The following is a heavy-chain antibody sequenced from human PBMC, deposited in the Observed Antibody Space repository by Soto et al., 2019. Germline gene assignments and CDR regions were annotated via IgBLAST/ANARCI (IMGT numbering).Heavy chain of an antibody. D-gene: IGHD5-12*01. J-gene: IGHJ6*03. V-gene: IGHV4-34*01. CDR3: ARGEIVATIRYYSSYYMDV. CDR1: GGSFSGYY. CDR2: INHSGST. Sequence: QVQLQHWGAGLLKPSETLSLTCAVYGGSFSGYYWSWICQPLVKGLAWMGEINHSGSTNYNPSLKSRVTISVDTSKKQLSRKLSYVTAEDTAVYYCARGEIVATIRYYSSYYMDVWGKGTTVTVSS.